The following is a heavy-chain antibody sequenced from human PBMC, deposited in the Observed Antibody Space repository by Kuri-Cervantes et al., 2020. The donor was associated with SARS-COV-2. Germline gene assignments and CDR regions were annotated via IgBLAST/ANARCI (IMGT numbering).Heavy chain of an antibody. Sequence: GESLKISCAASGFTFDDYAIHWVRQAPGKGLEWVGFIRSKAYGGTTEYAASVKGRFTISRDDSKSIAYLQMNSLKTEDTAVYYCTREGFPYYYYMDVWGKGTTVTVSS. CDR3: TREGFPYYYYMDV. D-gene: IGHD3-3*01. V-gene: IGHV3-49*04. CDR2: IRSKAYGGTT. J-gene: IGHJ6*03. CDR1: GFTFDDYA.